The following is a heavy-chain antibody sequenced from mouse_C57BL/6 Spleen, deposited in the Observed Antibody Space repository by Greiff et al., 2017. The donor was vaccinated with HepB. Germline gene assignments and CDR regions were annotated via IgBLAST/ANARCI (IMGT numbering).Heavy chain of an antibody. V-gene: IGHV1-64*01. J-gene: IGHJ3*01. CDR3: AREEGGRVFAY. CDR2: IHPNSGST. D-gene: IGHD3-3*01. Sequence: QVQLQQPGAELVKPGASVKLSCKASGYTFTSYWMHWVKQRPGQGLEWIGMIHPNSGSTNYNEKFKSKATLTVDKSSSTAYMQLSSLTSEDSAVYYCAREEGGRVFAYWGQGTLVTVSA. CDR1: GYTFTSYW.